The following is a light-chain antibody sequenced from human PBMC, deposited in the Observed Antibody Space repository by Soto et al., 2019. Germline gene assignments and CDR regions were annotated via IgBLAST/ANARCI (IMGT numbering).Light chain of an antibody. CDR2: GKS. CDR3: QSYDSSLSAFV. CDR1: SSSIGAGYD. Sequence: LRHTPSVWKAPGHRVTISCTGSSSSIGAGYDVHWYQQLPGTAPKLLIYGKSNRSSGVPDRFAGSKSGASASLAISGRYAEDDQDYHCQSYDSSLSAFVFGNGTKISDL. V-gene: IGLV1-40*01. J-gene: IGLJ1*01.